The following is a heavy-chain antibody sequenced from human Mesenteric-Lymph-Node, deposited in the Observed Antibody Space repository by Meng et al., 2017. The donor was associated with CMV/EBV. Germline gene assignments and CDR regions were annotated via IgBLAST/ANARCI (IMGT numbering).Heavy chain of an antibody. Sequence: SGFTFTTAWMGWVRQGPGKGLEWVGRIKSKTDGGTTDFAAPVKGRFTISRDDSKDTLYLQMSSLKTEDTAVYFCTTDRAIAVRPLFDSWGQGTLVTVSS. CDR2: IKSKTDGGTT. CDR3: TTDRAIAVRPLFDS. D-gene: IGHD6-6*01. CDR1: GFTFTTAW. V-gene: IGHV3-15*01. J-gene: IGHJ4*02.